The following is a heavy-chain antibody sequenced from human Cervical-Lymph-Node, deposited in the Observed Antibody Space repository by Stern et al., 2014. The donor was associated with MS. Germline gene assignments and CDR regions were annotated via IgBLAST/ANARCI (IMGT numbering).Heavy chain of an antibody. V-gene: IGHV3-30*03. CDR3: ARGVYDI. D-gene: IGHD3-22*01. CDR2: ISYDGSNE. CDR1: GFTFSSYG. J-gene: IGHJ4*02. Sequence: QVQLVESGGGVVQPGRSLRLSCAASGFTFSSYGMHWVRQAPATGLQWVAFISYDGSNEYYADSVKGRFTISRDNSNNMLYLQTNSLREEDTAVYYCARGVYDIWGQGTLVTVSS.